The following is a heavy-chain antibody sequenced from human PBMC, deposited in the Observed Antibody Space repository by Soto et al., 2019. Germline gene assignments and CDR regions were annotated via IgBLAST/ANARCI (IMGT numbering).Heavy chain of an antibody. Sequence: QITLKESGPTLVKPTETLTLTCTFSGFSLSTSGMGVGWIRQPPGKALEWLALIYWHDDKRYSPSLSNRLTVTKDDSKNQVVLTMTDMEPVDTATYYCVRRQRDSGPNGDYWGQGSLVTVSS. CDR3: VRRQRDSGPNGDY. CDR2: IYWHDDK. D-gene: IGHD3-10*01. CDR1: GFSLSTSGMG. J-gene: IGHJ4*02. V-gene: IGHV2-5*01.